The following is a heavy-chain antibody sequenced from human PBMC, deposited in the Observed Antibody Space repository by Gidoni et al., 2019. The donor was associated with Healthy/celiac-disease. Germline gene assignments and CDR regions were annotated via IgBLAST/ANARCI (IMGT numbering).Heavy chain of an antibody. Sequence: LVESGGGLVQPGRSLRLSCAASGFTFDDYAMHWVRQAPGKGLEWVSGISWNSGSIGYADSVKGRFTISRDNAKNPLYLQMNSLRAEDTALYYCAKIANPQITRDAFDIWGQGTMVTVSS. CDR3: AKIANPQITRDAFDI. J-gene: IGHJ3*02. CDR2: ISWNSGSI. CDR1: GFTFDDYA. V-gene: IGHV3-9*01.